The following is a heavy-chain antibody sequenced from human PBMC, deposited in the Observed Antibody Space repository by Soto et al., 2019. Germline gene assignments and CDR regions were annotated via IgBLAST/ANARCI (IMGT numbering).Heavy chain of an antibody. Sequence: PGGSLRLSCAASGFTFRNYLMHWARQVPGKGLVWVSRINSDGSSTSYADSVKGRFTISRDNAKNTLYLQMNSLRAEDTAVYYCARAQTIYYYDSSGYYPYYYYYYGMDVWGQGTTVTVSS. CDR1: GFTFRNYL. D-gene: IGHD3-22*01. J-gene: IGHJ6*02. CDR3: ARAQTIYYYDSSGYYPYYYYYYGMDV. V-gene: IGHV3-74*01. CDR2: INSDGSST.